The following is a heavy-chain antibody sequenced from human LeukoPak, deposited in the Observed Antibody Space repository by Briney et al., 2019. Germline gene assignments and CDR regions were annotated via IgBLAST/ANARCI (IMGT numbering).Heavy chain of an antibody. CDR3: ARDSLKRTNPLFDY. CDR2: ISAYNGNT. V-gene: IGHV1-18*04. Sequence: ASVKVSCKASGYTFTSYYMHWVRQAPGQGLEWMGWISAYNGNTNYAQKLQGRVTMTTDTSTSTAYMELRSLRSDDTAVYYCARDSLKRTNPLFDYWGQGTLVTVSS. CDR1: GYTFTSYY. D-gene: IGHD1-14*01. J-gene: IGHJ4*02.